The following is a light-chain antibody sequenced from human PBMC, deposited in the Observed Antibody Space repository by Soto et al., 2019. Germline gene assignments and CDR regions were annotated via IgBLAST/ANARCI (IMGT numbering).Light chain of an antibody. CDR1: QSIASW. V-gene: IGKV1-5*01. CDR3: QQYNTYE. CDR2: DAS. Sequence: DLQMTQSPSTLSASLGDRVTITCRASQSIASWLAWYQQKPGKAPELLIYDASNLKSGVPAMFSGSGSVTDFTLTISDLQPDDFATYYCQQYNTYEFGQGTKVDI. J-gene: IGKJ1*01.